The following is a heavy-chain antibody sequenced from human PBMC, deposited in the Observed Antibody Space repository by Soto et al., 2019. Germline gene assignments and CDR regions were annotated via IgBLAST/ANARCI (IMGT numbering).Heavy chain of an antibody. J-gene: IGHJ4*02. CDR1: GGSISSSSYY. CDR2: IYYSGST. V-gene: IGHV4-39*01. CDR3: ARQQGIAAAGSISDY. D-gene: IGHD6-13*01. Sequence: SETLSLTCTVSGGSISSSSYYWGWIRQPPGKGLEWIGSIYYSGSTYYNPSLKSRVTISVDTSKNQFSLKLSSVTAADTAVYYCARQQGIAAAGSISDYWGQGTLVTVSS.